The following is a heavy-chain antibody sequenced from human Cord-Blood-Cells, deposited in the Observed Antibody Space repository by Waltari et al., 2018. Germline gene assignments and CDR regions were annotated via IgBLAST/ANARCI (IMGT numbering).Heavy chain of an antibody. V-gene: IGHV3-23*01. CDR2: ISGSGGST. CDR3: AKDRRSYYYFDY. Sequence: EVQLLESGGGLVQPGGSQRLSCAASGFTFSSYAMRWVRQAPGKGLEWVSAISGSGGSTYYADSVKGRFTISRDNSKNTLYLQMNSLRAEDTAVYYCAKDRRSYYYFDYWGQGTLVTVSS. D-gene: IGHD1-26*01. J-gene: IGHJ4*02. CDR1: GFTFSSYA.